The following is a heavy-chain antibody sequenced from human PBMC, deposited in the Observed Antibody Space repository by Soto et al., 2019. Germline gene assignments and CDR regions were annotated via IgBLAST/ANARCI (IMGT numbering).Heavy chain of an antibody. CDR3: GRGGAGGLFDP. CDR2: ISPGSRYP. CDR1: GFTFGDSY. V-gene: IGHV3-11*06. Sequence: PVGSLRLSCAGSGFTFGDSYMSWIRQAPGKGLEWLSYISPGSRYPAYADSVKGRFTISRDNAKRTLYLQMMSLTAEDTAIYYCGRGGAGGLFDPWGQGTMVTVSS. D-gene: IGHD1-1*01. J-gene: IGHJ5*02.